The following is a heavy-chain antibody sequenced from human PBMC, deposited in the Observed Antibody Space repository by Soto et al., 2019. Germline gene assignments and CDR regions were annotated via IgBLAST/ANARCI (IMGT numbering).Heavy chain of an antibody. V-gene: IGHV4-39*01. CDR2: IYYSGST. Sequence: QLQLQESGPGLVKPSETLSLTCTVSGGSISSSSYYWGWIRQPPGKGLEWIGSIYYSGSTYYNPSLKSRVTISVDTSKNQFSLKLSSVTAADTAVYYCARRGSNRTRPLDYWGKGTLVTVSS. CDR3: ARRGSNRTRPLDY. J-gene: IGHJ4*02. D-gene: IGHD6-6*01. CDR1: GGSISSSSYY.